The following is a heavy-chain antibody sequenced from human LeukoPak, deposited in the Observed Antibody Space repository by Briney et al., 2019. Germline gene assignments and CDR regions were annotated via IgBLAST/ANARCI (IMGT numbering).Heavy chain of an antibody. J-gene: IGHJ2*01. CDR3: ARPRLHGWYFDL. D-gene: IGHD6-25*01. CDR2: IYYSGST. V-gene: IGHV4-59*08. CDR1: GGSISSYY. Sequence: SETLSLTCTVSGGSISSYYWSWIRQPPGKGLEWIGYIYYSGSTNYNPYLKSRVTISVDTSKNQFSLKLSSVTAADTAVYYCARPRLHGWYFDLWGRGTLVTVSS.